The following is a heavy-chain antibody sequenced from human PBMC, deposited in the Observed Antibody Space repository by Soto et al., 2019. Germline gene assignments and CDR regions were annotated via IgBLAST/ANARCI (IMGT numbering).Heavy chain of an antibody. Sequence: QVQLVQSGAEEKKPGASVKDSCKASGYTFTSYAMHWVRQAPGQRLEWMGWINAGNGNTKYSQKFQGRVTITRDPSASTAYMELSSLRSEDTAVYYCARSIVVVTALDYWGQGTLVTVSS. J-gene: IGHJ4*02. D-gene: IGHD2-21*02. CDR3: ARSIVVVTALDY. CDR2: INAGNGNT. V-gene: IGHV1-3*05. CDR1: GYTFTSYA.